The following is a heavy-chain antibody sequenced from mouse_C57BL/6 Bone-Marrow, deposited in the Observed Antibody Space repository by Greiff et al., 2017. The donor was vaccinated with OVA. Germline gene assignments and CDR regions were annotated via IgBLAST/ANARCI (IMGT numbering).Heavy chain of an antibody. J-gene: IGHJ4*01. D-gene: IGHD1-1*01. Sequence: QVQLQQPGAELVKPGASVKMSCKASGYTFTSYWITWVKQRPGPGLEWIGDIYPGSGSTNYNEKFKSKATLTVDTSSSTAYMQLSSLTSEDSAVYYCARPLYYGSNYYAMDYWGQGTSVTVSS. V-gene: IGHV1-55*01. CDR1: GYTFTSYW. CDR3: ARPLYYGSNYYAMDY. CDR2: IYPGSGST.